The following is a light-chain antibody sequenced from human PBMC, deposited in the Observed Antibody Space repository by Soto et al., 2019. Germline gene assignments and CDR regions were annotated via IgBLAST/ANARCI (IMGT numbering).Light chain of an antibody. Sequence: QSVLTQPASVSVSPGQSIASSCTGSSSDVGFYNYISWYQQHPGKVPKLIIYEVTNRPSGVSNRFSGSKSGNTASLTISGLQAEDEADYYCCSYTTSSTRVFGTGTKVTVL. V-gene: IGLV2-14*01. CDR1: SSDVGFYNY. J-gene: IGLJ1*01. CDR2: EVT. CDR3: CSYTTSSTRV.